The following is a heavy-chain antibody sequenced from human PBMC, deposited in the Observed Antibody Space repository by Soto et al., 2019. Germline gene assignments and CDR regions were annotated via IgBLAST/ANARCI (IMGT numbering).Heavy chain of an antibody. CDR3: TRTGTREVFDY. J-gene: IGHJ4*02. CDR1: GYTFTDYY. V-gene: IGHV1-2*06. Sequence: GASVKVSCKASGYTFTDYYIHWVRQAPGQGLEWMGRINPNSGDTDYAQNFQGRVTMTRDTPINTAFMDLSGLTSDDTAVYYCTRTGTREVFDYWGQGTPVTVSS. D-gene: IGHD1-7*01. CDR2: INPNSGDT.